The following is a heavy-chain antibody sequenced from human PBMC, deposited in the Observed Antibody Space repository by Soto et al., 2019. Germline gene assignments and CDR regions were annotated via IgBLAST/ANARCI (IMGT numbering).Heavy chain of an antibody. CDR1: GYTFTSYY. D-gene: IGHD6-19*01. J-gene: IGHJ5*02. Sequence: AXLLKVSSKASGYTFTSYYMNWVRQAPGQGLEWMGIINPSCGSTSYAQKFQGRVTMTRDTSTSTVYMELSSLRSEDTAVYYCARNGYSSGWTWGQGTLVTVSS. CDR2: INPSCGST. V-gene: IGHV1-46*01. CDR3: ARNGYSSGWT.